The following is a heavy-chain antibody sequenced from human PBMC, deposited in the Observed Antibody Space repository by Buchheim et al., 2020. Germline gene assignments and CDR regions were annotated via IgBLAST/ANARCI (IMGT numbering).Heavy chain of an antibody. Sequence: EVRLLESGGGLVQPGGSLRLSCAGSGYTFSGHAISWVRQAPGKGLEWVSATAYGGGNDPYYADSVRGRFTLSRANSINTVYLQMNSLTAEDTAVYYCAKEDYGSSLDYWGQGTL. CDR3: AKEDYGSSLDY. CDR2: TAYGGGNDP. D-gene: IGHD1-26*01. CDR1: GYTFSGHA. J-gene: IGHJ4*02. V-gene: IGHV3-23*01.